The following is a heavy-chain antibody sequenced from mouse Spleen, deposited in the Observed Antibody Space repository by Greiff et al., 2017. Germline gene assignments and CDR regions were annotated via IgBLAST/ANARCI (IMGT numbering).Heavy chain of an antibody. CDR3: ARGQLGQRDYAMDY. V-gene: IGHV1-52*01. D-gene: IGHD3-1*01. CDR2: IDPSDSET. CDR1: GYTFTSYW. J-gene: IGHJ4*01. Sequence: QVQLQQPGAELVRPGSSVKLSCKASGYTFTSYWMHWVKQRPIQGLEWIGNIDPSDSETHYNQKFKDKATLTVDKSSSTAYMQLSSLTSEDSAVYYCARGQLGQRDYAMDYWGQGTSVTVSS.